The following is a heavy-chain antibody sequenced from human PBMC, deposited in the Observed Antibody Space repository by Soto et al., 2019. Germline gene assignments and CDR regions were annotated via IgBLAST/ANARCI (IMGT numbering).Heavy chain of an antibody. CDR2: ISSRSNTI. CDR1: GFTVSSYS. V-gene: IGHV3-48*04. D-gene: IGHD6-13*01. Sequence: PGGSLRLSCAASGFTVSSYSLNWVRQAPGKGLEWVSYISSRSNTIYYADSVKGRFTTSRDNAKNSLNLQMSRLGVDDTAVYYCVRDDGTAAAGPYYHYALDVWGQGTTVTVSS. J-gene: IGHJ6*02. CDR3: VRDDGTAAAGPYYHYALDV.